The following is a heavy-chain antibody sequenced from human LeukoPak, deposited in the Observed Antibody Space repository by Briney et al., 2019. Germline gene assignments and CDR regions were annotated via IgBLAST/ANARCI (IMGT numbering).Heavy chain of an antibody. CDR1: GFPVNKYE. V-gene: IGHV3-48*03. CDR3: VRGRLLRSTKYVDY. Sequence: GGSLRLSCAASGFPVNKYEMHWVRQAPGKGLEWVSYIDAGATSTNYADSVWGRFTLSRDNAQNSVHLQMNSIRDEDTAVYYCVRGRLLRSTKYVDYWGQGALVTVSS. D-gene: IGHD2-21*02. CDR2: IDAGATST. J-gene: IGHJ4*02.